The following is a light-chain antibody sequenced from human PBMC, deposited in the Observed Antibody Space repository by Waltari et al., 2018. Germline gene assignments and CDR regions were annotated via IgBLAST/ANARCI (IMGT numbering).Light chain of an antibody. J-gene: IGLJ1*01. CDR3: SSYTTSSTYV. V-gene: IGLV2-14*03. CDR1: STHADGYNF. Sequence: QPALTPPTPLSASPGQSITTSCTAPSTHADGYNFVPWYQQHPGKVPKLIIYDVTNRPSGVSNRFSGSKSGNTASLTISGLQAEDEADYYCSSYTTSSTYVFGTGTKVTVL. CDR2: DVT.